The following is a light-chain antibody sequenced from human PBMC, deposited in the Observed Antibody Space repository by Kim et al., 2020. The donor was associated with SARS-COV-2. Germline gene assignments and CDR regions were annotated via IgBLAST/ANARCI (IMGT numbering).Light chain of an antibody. CDR2: SAS. Sequence: ASVGDRVTITCRASQGIRNDLNWYQQKPGQAPKRLIYSASNLQTGVPSRFIGSGSGTEVTLTRSNVQPEDFATYYCLQYTSHVLSFGGGTKMGIK. V-gene: IGKV1-17*02. CDR3: LQYTSHVLS. CDR1: QGIRND. J-gene: IGKJ4*01.